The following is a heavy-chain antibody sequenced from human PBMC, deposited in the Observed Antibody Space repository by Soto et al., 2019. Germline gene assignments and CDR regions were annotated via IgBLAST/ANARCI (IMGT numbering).Heavy chain of an antibody. V-gene: IGHV4-4*07. CDR1: GGSISSYY. Sequence: QVQLQESGPGLLKPSETLSLTCTVSGGSISSYYWSWIRQPAGKGLEWIGRIYTSGSTNYNPSLKCRVTMSVDTSKNQFSLKLSSVTAADTAVYYCARACSSNSCYEVFDYWGQGTLVTVSS. CDR2: IYTSGST. D-gene: IGHD2-2*01. CDR3: ARACSSNSCYEVFDY. J-gene: IGHJ4*02.